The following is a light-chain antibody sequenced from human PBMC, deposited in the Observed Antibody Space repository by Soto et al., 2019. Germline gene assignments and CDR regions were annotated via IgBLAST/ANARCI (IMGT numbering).Light chain of an antibody. V-gene: IGKV1-39*01. J-gene: IGKJ4*01. CDR3: MQATQFPLT. CDR1: QRVSTL. CDR2: AVS. Sequence: DIQMTQSPSSLSASVGDTITITCRASQRVSTLLNWYQQKPGKAPKFLIYAVSSLESGVPSRFSGRGSGTEFTLKISRVEADDVGTYYCMQATQFPLTFGGGTKVDIK.